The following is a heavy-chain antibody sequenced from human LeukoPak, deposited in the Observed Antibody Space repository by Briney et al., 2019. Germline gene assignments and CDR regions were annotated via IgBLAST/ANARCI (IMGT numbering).Heavy chain of an antibody. CDR2: IKPNSGDT. D-gene: IGHD3-10*01. CDR1: GYTFTSYY. V-gene: IGHV1-2*02. J-gene: IGHJ5*02. Sequence: ASVTVSCKASGYTFTSYYMHWVRQAPGQGLEWMGWIKPNSGDTRSAQKFQGRVIMTRDTSTGTAYMELSSLRYDDTAVYYCATNILVRDIINWFDPWGQGTLVTVSS. CDR3: ATNILVRDIINWFDP.